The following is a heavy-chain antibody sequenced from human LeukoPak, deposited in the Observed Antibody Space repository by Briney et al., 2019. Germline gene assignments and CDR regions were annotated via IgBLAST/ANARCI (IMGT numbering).Heavy chain of an antibody. J-gene: IGHJ5*02. CDR3: ARMIARDWFDP. V-gene: IGHV3-74*01. CDR1: GFTFSTYW. CDR2: ITSDGSST. D-gene: IGHD3-22*01. Sequence: GGSLRLSCAASGFTFSTYWMHWVRQAPGKGLMWVSRITSDGSSTSYADSVKGRFTTSRDNAKNTLYLQMNSLRAEDTAVYYCARMIARDWFDPWGQGTLVTVSS.